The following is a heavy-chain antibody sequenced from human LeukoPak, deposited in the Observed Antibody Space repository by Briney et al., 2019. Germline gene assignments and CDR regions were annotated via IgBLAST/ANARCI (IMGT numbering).Heavy chain of an antibody. V-gene: IGHV4-59*01. CDR3: ARVSGGSSGWYGY. D-gene: IGHD6-19*01. J-gene: IGHJ4*02. CDR2: IYYSGST. Sequence: SETLSLTCTVSGGSISSYYWSWIRQPPGKGLEWIGYIYYSGSTNYNPSLKSRVTISVDTSKNQFSLKLSSVTAADTAVYYCARVSGGSSGWYGYWGQGTLFTVSS. CDR1: GGSISSYY.